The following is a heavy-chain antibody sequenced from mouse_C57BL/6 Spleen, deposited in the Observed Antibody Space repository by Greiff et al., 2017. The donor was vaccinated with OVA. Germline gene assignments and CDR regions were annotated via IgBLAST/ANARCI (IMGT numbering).Heavy chain of an antibody. Sequence: EVKVEESGGGLVQPGGSMKLSCVASGFTFSNYWMNWVRQSPEQGLEWVAQIRLKSDNYATHYAESVKGRFTISRDDSKSSVYLQMNNLRAEDTGIYYCTGGGLRRGFAYWGQGTLVTVSA. CDR2: IRLKSDNYAT. CDR1: GFTFSNYW. V-gene: IGHV6-3*01. CDR3: TGGGLRRGFAY. J-gene: IGHJ3*01. D-gene: IGHD2-4*01.